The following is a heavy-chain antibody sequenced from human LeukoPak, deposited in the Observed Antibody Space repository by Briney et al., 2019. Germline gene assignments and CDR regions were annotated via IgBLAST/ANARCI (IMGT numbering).Heavy chain of an antibody. CDR2: IYTSGST. CDR1: GGSISSYS. J-gene: IGHJ4*02. V-gene: IGHV4-4*07. CDR3: ARAVQCSGGSCYFDY. D-gene: IGHD2-15*01. Sequence: SETLSLTCTVSGGSISSYSLRWIRQPAGKGLEWIGRIYTSGSTKYNPSLTSRVTMSVDTSKNQFSQKLKFVTAADTAVYYCARAVQCSGGSCYFDYWGQGTLVSVSS.